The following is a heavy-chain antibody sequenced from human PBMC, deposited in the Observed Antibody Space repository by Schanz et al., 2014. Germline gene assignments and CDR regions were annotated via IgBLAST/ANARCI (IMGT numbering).Heavy chain of an antibody. Sequence: EVQLLESGGGLVQPGESLRVSCAASGFTFNSYSMSWVRQAPGRGLEWVSGISGRGGTTHYAVSVEGRFTIARVNSKNTLYMRMKGLRADDTAVDYCAKGRRGYLDSSDCCWGTFDYWGQGTLVSVSS. CDR1: GFTFNSYS. J-gene: IGHJ4*02. CDR3: AKGRRGYLDSSDCCWGTFDY. CDR2: ISGRGGTT. D-gene: IGHD3-22*01. V-gene: IGHV3-23*01.